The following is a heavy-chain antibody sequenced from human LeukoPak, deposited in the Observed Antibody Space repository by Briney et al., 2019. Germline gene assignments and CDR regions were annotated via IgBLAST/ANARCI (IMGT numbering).Heavy chain of an antibody. CDR3: ACNGGVVVVPAAPNDY. J-gene: IGHJ4*02. Sequence: GGSLRLSCAASGFTFSSYAMSWVRQAPGKGLEWVSAISGSGGSTYYADSVKGRFTISRDNSKNTLYPQMNSLRAEDTAVYYCACNGGVVVVPAAPNDYWGQGTLVTVSS. CDR1: GFTFSSYA. D-gene: IGHD2-2*01. CDR2: ISGSGGST. V-gene: IGHV3-23*01.